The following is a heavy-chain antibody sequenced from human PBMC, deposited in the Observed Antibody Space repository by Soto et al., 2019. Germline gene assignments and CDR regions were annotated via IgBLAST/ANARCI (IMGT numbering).Heavy chain of an antibody. V-gene: IGHV4-31*03. CDR2: IYYTGST. J-gene: IGHJ5*02. D-gene: IGHD5-12*01. CDR3: ADQGGLESRYFYDLFA. CDR1: AGSVTSDPYY. Sequence: PSETLSLTCTVPAGSVTSDPYYWTWVRRRPGKGLEWIGYIYYTGSTYYSPSLRSRVSISRDTSKSQFSLRLTSVTAADTAVYYCADQGGLESRYFYDLFAWGQGTLVTVSS.